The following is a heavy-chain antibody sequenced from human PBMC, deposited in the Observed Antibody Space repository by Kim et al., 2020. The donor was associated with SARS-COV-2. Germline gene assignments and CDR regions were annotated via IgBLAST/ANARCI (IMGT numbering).Heavy chain of an antibody. CDR2: ISTSSTYT. D-gene: IGHD3-10*01. J-gene: IGHJ4*02. V-gene: IGHV3-11*06. CDR3: ATDVADYGSGSSLKFQGHDY. Sequence: GGSLRLSCAASGFTFSDYYMSWIRQAPGKGLEWVSYISTSSTYTNYADSVKGRFTISRDNAQNSLFLQMSGLRAEDTALYYCATDVADYGSGSSLKFQGHDYWGQGTLVTVSS. CDR1: GFTFSDYY.